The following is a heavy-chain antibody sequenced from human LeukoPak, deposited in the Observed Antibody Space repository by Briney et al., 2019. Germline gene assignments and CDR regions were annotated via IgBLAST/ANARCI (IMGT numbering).Heavy chain of an antibody. D-gene: IGHD5-18*01. CDR2: IYYSGST. CDR3: ARDTNSYGYNWFDP. J-gene: IGHJ5*02. Sequence: SETLSLTCTVSGGSISSYYWSWIRQPPGKGLEWIGYIYYSGSTNYNPSLKSRVAISVDTSKNQFSLKLSSVTAADTALYYCARDTNSYGYNWFDPWAREPWSPSPQ. V-gene: IGHV4-59*01. CDR1: GGSISSYY.